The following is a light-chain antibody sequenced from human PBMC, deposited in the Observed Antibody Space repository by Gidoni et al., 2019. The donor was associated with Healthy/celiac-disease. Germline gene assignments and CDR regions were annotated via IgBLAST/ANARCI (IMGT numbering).Light chain of an antibody. CDR3: SSYTSSSTLV. V-gene: IGLV2-14*01. CDR1: SSDVGGYNY. Sequence: QSALTQPASVSGSPGQSITISCPGTSSDVGGYNYVSWYQQHPGKAPKLMIYEVSNRPSGVSNRISGLQAEDEADYYCSSYTSSSTLVFGGGTKLTVL. CDR2: EVS. J-gene: IGLJ2*01.